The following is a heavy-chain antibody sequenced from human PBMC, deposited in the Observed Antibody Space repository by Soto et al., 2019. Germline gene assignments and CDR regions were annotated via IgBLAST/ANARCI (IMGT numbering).Heavy chain of an antibody. Sequence: ASVKVSCKASGGTFSSYAISWVRQAPGQGLEWMGGIIPIFGTANYAQKFQGRVTITADESTSTAYMELSSLRSEDTAVYYCARDRSGSYRSDYWGQGTLVTVSS. J-gene: IGHJ4*02. CDR2: IIPIFGTA. CDR1: GGTFSSYA. V-gene: IGHV1-69*13. D-gene: IGHD1-26*01. CDR3: ARDRSGSYRSDY.